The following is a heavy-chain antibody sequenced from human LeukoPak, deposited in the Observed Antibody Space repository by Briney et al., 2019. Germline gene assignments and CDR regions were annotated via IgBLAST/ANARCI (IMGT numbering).Heavy chain of an antibody. CDR1: GGSISSSTYS. J-gene: IGHJ4*02. D-gene: IGHD5-18*01. CDR2: THSSGST. V-gene: IGHV4-61*02. CDR3: ARGVLDTAMVRFDY. Sequence: KPSETLSLTCTVSGGSISSSTYSWTWIRQPAGKGLEWIGRTHSSGSTHYNPSLKSRVTISVDTSKNHFSLNLSSVTAADTAVYFCARGVLDTAMVRFDYWGQGTLVTVSS.